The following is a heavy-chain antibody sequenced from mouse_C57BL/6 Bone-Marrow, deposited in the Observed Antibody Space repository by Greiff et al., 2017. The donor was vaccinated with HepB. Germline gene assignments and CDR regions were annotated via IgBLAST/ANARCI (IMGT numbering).Heavy chain of an antibody. D-gene: IGHD1-1*01. Sequence: EVMLVESGGGLVQPKGSLKLSCAASGFSFNTYAMNWVRQAPGKGLEWVARIRSKSNNYATYYADSVKDRFTISRDDSESMLYLQMNNLKTEDTAMYYCVRFITTVRYYAMDYWGQGTSVTVSS. V-gene: IGHV10-1*01. CDR1: GFSFNTYA. CDR2: IRSKSNNYAT. CDR3: VRFITTVRYYAMDY. J-gene: IGHJ4*01.